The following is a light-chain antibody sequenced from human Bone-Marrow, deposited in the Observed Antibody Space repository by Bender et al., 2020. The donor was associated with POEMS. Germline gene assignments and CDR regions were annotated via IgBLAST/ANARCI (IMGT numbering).Light chain of an antibody. V-gene: IGLV2-14*03. CDR1: SSDIGTYKY. CDR2: DVS. CDR3: CSYARSIRLVV. Sequence: QSALTQPASVSGSPGQSITISCTGTSSDIGTYKYVSWYQQHPGKAPKLIIYDVSNWPSGVSNRFSASKSGNTASLTISGLQAEDDADYYCCSYARSIRLVVFGGGTKLTVL. J-gene: IGLJ2*01.